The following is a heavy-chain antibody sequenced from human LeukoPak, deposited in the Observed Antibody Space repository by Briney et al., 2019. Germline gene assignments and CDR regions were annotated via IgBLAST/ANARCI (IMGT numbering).Heavy chain of an antibody. CDR3: ASTNSLDN. V-gene: IGHV3-7*01. D-gene: IGHD2-8*01. Sequence: GGSLRLSCAASGFTFSNYWMNWVRQAPGKGLEWVANIKRDGSAKFYVDSVKGRFTISRDNAKNSLYLQMNSLRVDDTAVYYCASTNSLDNWGQGTLVTVSS. J-gene: IGHJ4*02. CDR1: GFTFSNYW. CDR2: IKRDGSAK.